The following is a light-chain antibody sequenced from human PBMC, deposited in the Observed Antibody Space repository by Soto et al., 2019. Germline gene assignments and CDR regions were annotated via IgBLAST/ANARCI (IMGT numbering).Light chain of an antibody. J-gene: IGLJ1*01. CDR2: AVN. CDR1: SRDVGGQNY. V-gene: IGLV2-8*01. CDR3: CSHGGNNNYV. Sequence: QSVLTQPPSASGSPGQSVAISCTGTSRDVGGQNYVSWFQQHPGKAPKLIIYAVNNRPSGVPGRFSGSKSGNTASLTISGLRAEDEADYCCCSHGGNNNYVFGTGTKVTVL.